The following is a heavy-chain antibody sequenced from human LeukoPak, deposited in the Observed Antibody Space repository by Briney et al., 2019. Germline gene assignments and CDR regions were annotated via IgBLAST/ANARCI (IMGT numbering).Heavy chain of an antibody. J-gene: IGHJ4*02. CDR2: ISAYNGNT. V-gene: IGHV1-18*01. Sequence: ASVKVYCKDSGYTFTSYGTSPVRQGRGLGPELMGWISAYNGNTNYAQKLQGRVTMTTDTSTSTAYMELRSLRSDDTAVYYCARDVTFGGVIPGYWGRGTLVTVSS. CDR1: GYTFTSYG. CDR3: ARDVTFGGVIPGY. D-gene: IGHD3-16*02.